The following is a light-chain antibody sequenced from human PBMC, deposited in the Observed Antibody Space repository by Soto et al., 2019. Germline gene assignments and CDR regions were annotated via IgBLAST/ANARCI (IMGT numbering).Light chain of an antibody. CDR2: LGS. Sequence: DSVMTQSPLSLPVTPGEPASISCRASQSPLHSNGYNYLDWYLQKPGQSPQLLIYLGSNRASGVPDRFSGSGSGTDFTLKISRVEAEDVGVYYCMQTLQTRITFGQGTRLEIK. V-gene: IGKV2-28*01. J-gene: IGKJ5*01. CDR1: QSPLHSNGYNY. CDR3: MQTLQTRIT.